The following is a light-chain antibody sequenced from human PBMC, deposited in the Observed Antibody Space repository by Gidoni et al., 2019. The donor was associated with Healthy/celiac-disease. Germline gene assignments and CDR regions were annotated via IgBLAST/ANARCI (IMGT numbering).Light chain of an antibody. CDR2: LGS. CDR3: KQALQMPRT. V-gene: IGKV2-28*01. CDR1: QSLLHSNGYNY. J-gene: IGKJ1*01. Sequence: MDRSQISLVVAPGEPASISCRSSQSLLHSNGYNYLDWYLQKPGQSPQLLIYLGSNRASGVPDRFSGSGPGTDDTRNVSRGDGEDVGVYYWKQALQMPRTFGQGTKVEIK.